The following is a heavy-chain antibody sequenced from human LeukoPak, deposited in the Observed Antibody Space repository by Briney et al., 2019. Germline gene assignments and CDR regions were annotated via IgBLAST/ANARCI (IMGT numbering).Heavy chain of an antibody. CDR3: ATVSYPRYCSSTSCYLLDY. D-gene: IGHD2-2*01. CDR2: FDPEDGET. V-gene: IGHV1-24*01. J-gene: IGHJ4*02. Sequence: GASVKVSCKASGYTFTGYYMHWVRQAPGKGLEWMGGFDPEDGETIYAQKFQGRVTMTEDTSTDTAYMELSSLRSEDTAVYYCATVSYPRYCSSTSCYLLDYWGQGTLVTVSS. CDR1: GYTFTGYY.